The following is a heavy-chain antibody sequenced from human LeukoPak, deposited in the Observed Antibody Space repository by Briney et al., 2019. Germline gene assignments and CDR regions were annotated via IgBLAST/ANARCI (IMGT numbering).Heavy chain of an antibody. D-gene: IGHD1-26*01. J-gene: IGHJ6*02. CDR1: GGSISSYY. V-gene: IGHV4-59*01. Sequence: SETLSLTCTVSGGSISSYYWSWLRQPPGKGLEWIGYNYYTGSTNYNPSLKSRVTISVGTSKIQFSLNLSSVTAADTAVYYCARAVAGATMDYYYGMDVWGQGTTVTVSS. CDR3: ARAVAGATMDYYYGMDV. CDR2: NYYTGST.